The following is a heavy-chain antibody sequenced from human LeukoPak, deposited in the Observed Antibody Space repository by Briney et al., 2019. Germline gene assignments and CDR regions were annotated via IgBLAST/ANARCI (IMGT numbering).Heavy chain of an antibody. Sequence: LETLSLTCTVSGGSISSSSYYWGWIRQPPGKGLEWIGSIYYSGSTYYNPSLKSRVTISVDTSKNQFSLKLSSVTAADTAVYYCARHLFWSGNIDYWGQGTLVTVSS. CDR1: GGSISSSSYY. V-gene: IGHV4-39*01. CDR3: ARHLFWSGNIDY. D-gene: IGHD3-3*01. CDR2: IYYSGST. J-gene: IGHJ4*02.